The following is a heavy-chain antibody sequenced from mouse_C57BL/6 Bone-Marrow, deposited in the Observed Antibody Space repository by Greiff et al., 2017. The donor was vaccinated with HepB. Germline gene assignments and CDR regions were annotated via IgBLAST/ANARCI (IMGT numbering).Heavy chain of an antibody. CDR2: IHPNSGST. D-gene: IGHD1-1*01. CDR1: GYTFTSYW. J-gene: IGHJ3*01. CDR3: AFSPYYYGSSLFAY. Sequence: QVQLQQPGAELVKPGASVKLSCKASGYTFTSYWMHWVKQRPGQGLEWIGMIHPNSGSTNYNEKFKSKATLTVDTSSSTAYMQLSSLTSEDSAVYYLAFSPYYYGSSLFAYWGQGTLVTVSA. V-gene: IGHV1-64*01.